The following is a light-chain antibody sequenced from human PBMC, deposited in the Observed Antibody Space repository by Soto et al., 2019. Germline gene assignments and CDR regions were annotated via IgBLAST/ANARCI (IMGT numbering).Light chain of an antibody. V-gene: IGLV2-11*01. CDR1: SSDVGGYNY. Sequence: QSVLTQPRSVSGSPGQPVTISCTGTSSDVGGYNYVSWYQQHPGKAPKLMIYDVSKRPSGVPDRFSGSKSGNTASLTISGFQAEDEADYYCCSYAGSFRVFGTGTKVTVL. CDR2: DVS. CDR3: CSYAGSFRV. J-gene: IGLJ1*01.